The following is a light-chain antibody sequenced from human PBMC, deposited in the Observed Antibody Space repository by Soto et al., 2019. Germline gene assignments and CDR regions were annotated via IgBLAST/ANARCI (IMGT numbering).Light chain of an antibody. CDR3: QQYSNWPRT. V-gene: IGKV3-15*01. CDR2: AAS. CDR1: QSVRSN. Sequence: EIVMTQFPATLSVSPGERATLSCRASQSVRSNLAWYQQKPGQAPRLLIFAASTRATVIPARFRGSGSGTEFTLTISDLQSDDFAVYYCQQYSNWPRTFGQGTKVDSK. J-gene: IGKJ1*01.